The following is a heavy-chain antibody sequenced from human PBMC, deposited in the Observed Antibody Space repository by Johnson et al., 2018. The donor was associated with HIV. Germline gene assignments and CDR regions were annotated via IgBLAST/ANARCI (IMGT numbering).Heavy chain of an antibody. CDR1: GFTFSDYY. Sequence: VQLVESGGGLVKPGGSLRLSCAASGFTFSDYYMSWIRQAPGKGPEWISYIRTSSSTIYYADPVKGRFTISRDNAKNSPYLQMNSLRAEDTAVYYCEGGGNKAFDIWGQGTMVTVSS. CDR2: IRTSSSTI. CDR3: EGGGNKAFDI. V-gene: IGHV3-11*04. J-gene: IGHJ3*02. D-gene: IGHD3-16*01.